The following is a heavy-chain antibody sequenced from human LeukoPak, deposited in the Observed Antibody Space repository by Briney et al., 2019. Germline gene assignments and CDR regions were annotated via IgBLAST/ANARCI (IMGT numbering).Heavy chain of an antibody. CDR2: ISYRGNT. J-gene: IGHJ4*02. Sequence: SETLSLTCTVSRGSISPYFWSWIRQPPGKGLEWIGYISYRGNTNYNPSLKSRVSLSLDTSKSQFSLKVNSVTAADTAVYYCARMARDSNDYWGQGTLVTVSS. CDR3: ARMARDSNDY. D-gene: IGHD5-24*01. CDR1: RGSISPYF. V-gene: IGHV4-59*08.